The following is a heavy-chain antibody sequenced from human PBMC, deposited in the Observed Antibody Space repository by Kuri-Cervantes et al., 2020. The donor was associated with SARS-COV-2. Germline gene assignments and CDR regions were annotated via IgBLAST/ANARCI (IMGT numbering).Heavy chain of an antibody. J-gene: IGHJ4*02. D-gene: IGHD4-11*01. CDR3: ARLTTSYFDY. CDR2: IYYSGST. Sequence: SETLSLTCTVPGGSISSSSYYWGWIRQPPGKGLEWIGSIYYSGSTYYNPSLKSRVTISVDTSKDQFSLKLSSVTAADTAVYYCARLTTSYFDYWGQGTLVTVSS. CDR1: GGSISSSSYY. V-gene: IGHV4-39*01.